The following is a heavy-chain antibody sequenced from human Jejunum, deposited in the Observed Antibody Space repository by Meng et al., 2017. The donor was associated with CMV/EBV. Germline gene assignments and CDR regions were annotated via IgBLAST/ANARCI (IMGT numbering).Heavy chain of an antibody. Sequence: SGYTFTDYYIHWVRQAPGQGLEWMGCIAPSTGATNYAQKFQVRVTMTRDTSITTSYMELSSLTSDDTAVYFCARVRSRYNWNDDAFWGQGTLVTVS. CDR3: ARVRSRYNWNDDAF. CDR1: GYTFTDYY. J-gene: IGHJ4*02. D-gene: IGHD1-20*01. CDR2: IAPSTGAT. V-gene: IGHV1-2*02.